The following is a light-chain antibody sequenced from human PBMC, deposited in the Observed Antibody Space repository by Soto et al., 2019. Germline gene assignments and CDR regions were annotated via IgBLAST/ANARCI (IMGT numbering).Light chain of an antibody. CDR2: GAS. V-gene: IGKV3-20*01. Sequence: EIVLTQSPGTLSLSPGERATLSCRASQSISSNYLAWYQQKPGQAPRLLIYGASSRATGIPDRFSGSGSGTDFTLTISRLEPEDFAVYYCHQYGSSPRTFGQGTQVEI. CDR3: HQYGSSPRT. CDR1: QSISSNY. J-gene: IGKJ1*01.